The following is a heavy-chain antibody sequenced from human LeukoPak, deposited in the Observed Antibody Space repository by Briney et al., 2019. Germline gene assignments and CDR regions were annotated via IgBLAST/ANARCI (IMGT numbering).Heavy chain of an antibody. CDR3: ARVYSAYSSSSSLDY. D-gene: IGHD6-6*01. CDR2: IYPGDSDT. Sequence: GESLKISCKAPGYSFTSYWIGGVRQMPGKGLEWMRIIYPGDSDTRYSPSFQGQVTSSADKSISTAYLQWSSLKASDTAMYYCARVYSAYSSSSSLDYWGQGTLVTVSS. V-gene: IGHV5-51*01. CDR1: GYSFTSYW. J-gene: IGHJ4*02.